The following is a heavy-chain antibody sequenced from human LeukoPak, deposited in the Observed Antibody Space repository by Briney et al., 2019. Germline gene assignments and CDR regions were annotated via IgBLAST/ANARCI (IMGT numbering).Heavy chain of an antibody. CDR2: IYVTDLI. J-gene: IGHJ4*02. D-gene: IGHD3-10*01. V-gene: IGHV4-4*07. CDR3: ARGFGSGTSPFDS. Sequence: SETLSLTCTVSGGPIRSNYWSWIRQTGGKGLEWIGRIYVTDLINYNPSLKSRATISVGMSKNQLSLNLTSVTAADTAIYYCARGFGSGTSPFDSWGRGTLVTVSS. CDR1: GGPIRSNY.